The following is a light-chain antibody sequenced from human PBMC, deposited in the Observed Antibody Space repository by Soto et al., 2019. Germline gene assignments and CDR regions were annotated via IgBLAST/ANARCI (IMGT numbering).Light chain of an antibody. Sequence: QSVLTQPPSASGTPGQRVTISCSGSSSNIGINTVNWYNQLPGTAPKLLIYSNNQRPSGVPDRFSGSKSGTSASLAISGLQSEDEADYYCAAWDDSLNGVVFGGGTKLTVL. J-gene: IGLJ2*01. CDR2: SNN. CDR3: AAWDDSLNGVV. CDR1: SSNIGINT. V-gene: IGLV1-44*01.